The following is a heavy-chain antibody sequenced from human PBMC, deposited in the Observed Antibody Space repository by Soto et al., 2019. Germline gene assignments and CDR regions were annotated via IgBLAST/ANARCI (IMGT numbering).Heavy chain of an antibody. Sequence: SETLSLTCAVYGGSFSGYYWSWIRQPPGKGLEWIGEINHSGSTNYNPSLKSRVTISVDTSKNQFSLKLSSVTAADTAVYYCARDIATGYGMDVWGQGTTVTVSS. J-gene: IGHJ6*02. CDR1: GGSFSGYY. V-gene: IGHV4-34*01. CDR2: INHSGST. D-gene: IGHD5-12*01. CDR3: ARDIATGYGMDV.